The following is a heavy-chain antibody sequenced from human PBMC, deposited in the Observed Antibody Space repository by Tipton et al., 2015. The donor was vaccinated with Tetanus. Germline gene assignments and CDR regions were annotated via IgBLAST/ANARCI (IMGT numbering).Heavy chain of an antibody. Sequence: TLSLTCTVSGGSISSGGYFWNWIRQRPGKGPEWIGYIYYSGSTYYNPSLKSRLSMSADTSKNQVFLNLSSVTATVTAVYFCARVSRRNFCFDYWGPGAQVTVSS. J-gene: IGHJ4*02. D-gene: IGHD2/OR15-2a*01. CDR2: IYYSGST. CDR3: ARVSRRNFCFDY. V-gene: IGHV4-31*03. CDR1: GGSISSGGYF.